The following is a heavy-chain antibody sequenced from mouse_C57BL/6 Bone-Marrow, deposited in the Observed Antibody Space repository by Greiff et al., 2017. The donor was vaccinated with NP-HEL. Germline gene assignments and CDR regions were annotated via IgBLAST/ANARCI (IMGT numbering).Heavy chain of an antibody. CDR2: INPSSGYT. J-gene: IGHJ1*03. D-gene: IGHD1-1*01. V-gene: IGHV1-7*01. CDR3: ANNYYGSSPYWYFDV. Sequence: VKVVESGAELAKPGASVKLSCKASGYTFTSYWMHWVKQRPGQGLEWIGYINPSSGYTKYNQKFKDKATLTADKSSSTAYMQLSSLTYEDSAVYYCANNYYGSSPYWYFDVWGTGTTVTVSS. CDR1: GYTFTSYW.